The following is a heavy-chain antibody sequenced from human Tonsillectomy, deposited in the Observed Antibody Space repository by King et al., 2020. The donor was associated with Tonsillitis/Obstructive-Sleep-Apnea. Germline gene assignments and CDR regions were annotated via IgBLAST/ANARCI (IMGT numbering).Heavy chain of an antibody. CDR3: ARGGGYSYGYSGGIDY. CDR1: GGPISSGGYY. CDR2: IYYSGST. Sequence: QLQESGPGLVKPSQTLSLTCTVSGGPISSGGYYWSWIRQHPGKGLEWIGYIYYSGSTYYNPSLKSRVTISVDTSKNQFSLKLSSVTAADTAVYYCARGGGYSYGYSGGIDYWGQGTLVTVSS. V-gene: IGHV4-31*03. J-gene: IGHJ4*02. D-gene: IGHD5-18*01.